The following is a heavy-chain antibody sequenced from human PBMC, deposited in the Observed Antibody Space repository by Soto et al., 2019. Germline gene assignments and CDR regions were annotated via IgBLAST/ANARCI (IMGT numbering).Heavy chain of an antibody. CDR2: IYPGDSET. V-gene: IGHV5-51*01. J-gene: IGHJ6*02. D-gene: IGHD2-15*01. CDR3: ARHGEGYCSGGSCLYYGMDV. Sequence: RGESLKISCKGSGYSFTTHWIVWVRQMPEEGLEWVGIIYPGDSETRYSPSFQGQVSISADQSTSTAYLQWSSLKASDSAIYYCARHGEGYCSGGSCLYYGMDVWGQGTTVTVSS. CDR1: GYSFTTHW.